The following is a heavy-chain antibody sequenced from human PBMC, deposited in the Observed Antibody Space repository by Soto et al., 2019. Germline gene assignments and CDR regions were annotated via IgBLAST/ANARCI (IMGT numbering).Heavy chain of an antibody. V-gene: IGHV4-31*03. CDR2: IYYSGST. J-gene: IGHJ1*01. CDR1: GGSISSGGYY. CDR3: ARDYGSGEPYFQH. D-gene: IGHD3-10*01. Sequence: SETLSLTCTVSGGSISSGGYYWSWIRQHPGKGLEWIGYIYYSGSTYYNPSLKSRVTISVDTSKNQFSLKLSSVTAADTAVYYCARDYGSGEPYFQHWGQGTLVTVSS.